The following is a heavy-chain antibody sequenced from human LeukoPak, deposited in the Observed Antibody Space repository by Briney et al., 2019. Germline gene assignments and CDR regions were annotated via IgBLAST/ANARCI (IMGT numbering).Heavy chain of an antibody. J-gene: IGHJ4*02. D-gene: IGHD6-19*01. CDR2: ISSSGSTI. Sequence: GGSLRLSCAASGFTFSSYEMNWVRQAPGKGLEWVSYISSSGSTIYYADSVKGRFTISRDNAKNSLYLQMNSLRAEDTAVYYCARHSSGWRFDYWGQGTLVTVSS. V-gene: IGHV3-48*03. CDR1: GFTFSSYE. CDR3: ARHSSGWRFDY.